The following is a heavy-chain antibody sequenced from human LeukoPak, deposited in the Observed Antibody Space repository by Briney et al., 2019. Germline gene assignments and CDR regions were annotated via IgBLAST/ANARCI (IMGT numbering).Heavy chain of an antibody. Sequence: GASVTVSCKASGYTFTGYYMHWVRQAPGQGLEWMGWINPNSGDTNYAQKFQGRVTMTRDTSISTAYMELSSLKSDDAAVYYCVWGSTWDDDAFNIWGQGTTVTVSS. J-gene: IGHJ3*02. CDR2: INPNSGDT. D-gene: IGHD6-13*01. CDR3: VWGSTWDDDAFNI. V-gene: IGHV1-2*02. CDR1: GYTFTGYY.